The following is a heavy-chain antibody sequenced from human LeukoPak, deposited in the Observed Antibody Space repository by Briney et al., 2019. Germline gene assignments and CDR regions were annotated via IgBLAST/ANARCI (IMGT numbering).Heavy chain of an antibody. CDR2: MYYSESC. CDR3: ARGRYGGNSGFFDY. V-gene: IGHV4-59*07. D-gene: IGHD4-23*01. Sequence: SDPVSLTCTVSGGSICYYYWSWMRQPPGKGLEWLAYMYYSESCNYNPSLRSRVSMSVGTSKNQFSLRLSSVTAADTAVYYCARGRYGGNSGFFDYWGQGTLVTVSS. J-gene: IGHJ4*02. CDR1: GGSICYYY.